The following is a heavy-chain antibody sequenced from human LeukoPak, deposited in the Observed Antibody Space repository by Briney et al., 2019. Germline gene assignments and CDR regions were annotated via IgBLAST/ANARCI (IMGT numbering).Heavy chain of an antibody. D-gene: IGHD2-8*02. CDR2: ISAYNGNT. CDR3: ARDPVVYNQSPVFDY. CDR1: GGTFSSYA. V-gene: IGHV1-18*01. J-gene: IGHJ4*02. Sequence: ASVNVSCKASGGTFSSYAISWVRQAPGQGLEWMGWISAYNGNTNYAQKLQGRVTMTTDTSTSTAYMELRSLRSDDTAVYYCARDPVVYNQSPVFDYWGQGTLVTVSS.